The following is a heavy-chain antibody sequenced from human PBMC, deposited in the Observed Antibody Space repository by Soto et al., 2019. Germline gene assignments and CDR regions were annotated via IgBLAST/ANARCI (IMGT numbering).Heavy chain of an antibody. CDR1: GFTFSSYE. V-gene: IGHV3-48*03. Sequence: PGGSLRLSCAASGFTFSSYEMNWVRQAPGKGLEWVSYISSSGSTIYYAGSVKGRFTISRDNARNSLYLQVNILRAEDTAVYYCAREETRGYSAYDPFDSWGQGTLVTVSS. D-gene: IGHD5-12*01. J-gene: IGHJ4*02. CDR2: ISSSGSTI. CDR3: AREETRGYSAYDPFDS.